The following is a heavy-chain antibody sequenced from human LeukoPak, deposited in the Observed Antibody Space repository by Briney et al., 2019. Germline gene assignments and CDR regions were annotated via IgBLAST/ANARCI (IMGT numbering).Heavy chain of an antibody. V-gene: IGHV4-61*01. CDR1: GGSVSSGSYS. D-gene: IGHD2-21*01. CDR3: AKGGKGFPLGLRFDS. Sequence: SETLSLTCTVSGGSVSSGSYSWSWLRQPPGKGLEWIGYIYYSGSTNYNPSLKSRVTISVDTSKNQFSLNLTSLTAADTAVYYCAKGGKGFPLGLRFDSWGQGTLVSVSS. CDR2: IYYSGST. J-gene: IGHJ4*02.